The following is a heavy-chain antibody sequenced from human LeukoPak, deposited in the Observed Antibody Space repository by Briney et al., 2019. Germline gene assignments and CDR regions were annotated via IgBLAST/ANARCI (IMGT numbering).Heavy chain of an antibody. CDR1: GGSISSYY. J-gene: IGHJ6*03. Sequence: SETLSLTCTVSGGSISSYYWSWIRQPPGKGLEWIGYIYYSGSTNYNPSLKSRVTISVDTSKNQFSLKLSSVTAADTAVYYCAEDPAAGNYYYYYMDVRGKGTTVTISS. V-gene: IGHV4-59*01. CDR3: AEDPAAGNYYYYYMDV. CDR2: IYYSGST. D-gene: IGHD6-13*01.